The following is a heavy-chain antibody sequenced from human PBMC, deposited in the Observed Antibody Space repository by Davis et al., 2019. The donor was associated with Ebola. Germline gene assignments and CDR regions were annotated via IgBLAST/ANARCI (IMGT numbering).Heavy chain of an antibody. CDR2: ISGSGGST. J-gene: IGHJ4*02. CDR1: GFTFSSYA. Sequence: GESLKISCAASGFTFSSYAMSWVRQAPGKGLEWVSAISGSGGSTYYADSVKGRFTISRDNSKNSLYLQMNSLRAEDTAVYYCARDRSDILTGYFDYWGQGTLVTVSS. CDR3: ARDRSDILTGYFDY. V-gene: IGHV3-23*01. D-gene: IGHD3-9*01.